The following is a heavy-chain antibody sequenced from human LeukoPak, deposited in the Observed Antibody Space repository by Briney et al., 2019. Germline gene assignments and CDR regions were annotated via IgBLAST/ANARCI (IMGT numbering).Heavy chain of an antibody. CDR3: ARGVYTGATLDY. CDR2: MNPNSGNT. V-gene: IGHV1-8*01. D-gene: IGHD1-26*01. CDR1: GYTFTSYD. J-gene: IGHJ4*02. Sequence: GASVKVSCKASGYTFTSYDINWVRQATGQGLEWMGWMNPNSGNTGYAQKFQGRVTMTRNTSISTAYVELSSLRSEDTAVYYCARGVYTGATLDYWGQGTLVTVSS.